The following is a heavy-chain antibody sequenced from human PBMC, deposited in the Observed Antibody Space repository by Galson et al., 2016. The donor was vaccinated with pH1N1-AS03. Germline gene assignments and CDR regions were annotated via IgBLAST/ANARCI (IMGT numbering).Heavy chain of an antibody. D-gene: IGHD6-19*01. CDR3: ARSPRVISVAGTFPSRFDP. CDR2: IYPGVNA. Sequence: SETLSLTCTVSGYSITTGHYWGWIRQPPGKGLEWIGSIYPGVNADYNPSLKSRVTISVDTSKNQFSLKLSSVTAADTAVYYCARSPRVISVAGTFPSRFDPWGQGT. J-gene: IGHJ5*02. CDR1: GYSITTGHY. V-gene: IGHV4-38-2*02.